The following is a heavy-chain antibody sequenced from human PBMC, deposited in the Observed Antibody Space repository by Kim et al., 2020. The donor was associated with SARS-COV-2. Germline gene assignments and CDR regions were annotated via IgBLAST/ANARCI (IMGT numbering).Heavy chain of an antibody. J-gene: IGHJ4*02. CDR3: AREGGSHGNFDY. Sequence: GGSLRLSCAASGFTFSSYGMHWVRQAPGKGLEWVAVISYDGSNKYYADSVKGRFTISRDYSKNMLYLQMNSLRGEDTAVYYCAREGGSHGNFDYWGQGTLVTVSS. D-gene: IGHD1-26*01. CDR1: GFTFSSYG. V-gene: IGHV3-33*05. CDR2: ISYDGSNK.